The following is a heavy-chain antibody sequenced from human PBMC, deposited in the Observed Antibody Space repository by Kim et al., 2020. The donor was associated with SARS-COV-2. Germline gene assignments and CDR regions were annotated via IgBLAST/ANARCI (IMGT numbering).Heavy chain of an antibody. V-gene: IGHV3-15*01. J-gene: IGHJ6*02. CDR2: IKRESDGGTR. CDR1: GISLRNAW. D-gene: IGHD4-17*01. CDR3: ATVHGEGWGEHYFLYYGMDV. Sequence: GGSLRLSCAVSGISLRNAWVSWVRQAPGKGLEWVGRIKRESDGGTRDYAASVKGRFTISRDNSRNTVSLQMNSLKSEDTGVYYCATVHGEGWGEHYFLYYGMDVWGQGTTVTVPS.